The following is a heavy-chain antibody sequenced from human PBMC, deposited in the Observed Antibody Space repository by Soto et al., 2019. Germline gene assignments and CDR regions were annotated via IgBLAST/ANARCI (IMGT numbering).Heavy chain of an antibody. CDR1: GGSISSLY. CDR3: ARRYGRNFDY. Sequence: SEILSVTCTVSGGSISSLYGSWIRQPPGKGLEWIGYIYYSGSTNYNPSLKSRVTISVDTSKNQFSLKLSSVTAADTAVYYCARRYGRNFDYWGQGTLVTVSS. CDR2: IYYSGST. J-gene: IGHJ4*02. D-gene: IGHD1-20*01. V-gene: IGHV4-59*11.